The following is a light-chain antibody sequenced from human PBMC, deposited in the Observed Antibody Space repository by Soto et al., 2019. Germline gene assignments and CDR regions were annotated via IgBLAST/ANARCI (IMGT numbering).Light chain of an antibody. Sequence: EIVMTQSPATLSVSPGERATLSCRASQSVSSTYLIWYQQKPGQAPRLLIYGATNRAAGIPDRFSGSGSGTDFTLTISRLEPEDSAVYFCQQYGISPKTFGQGTKVDIK. V-gene: IGKV3-20*01. CDR3: QQYGISPKT. CDR1: QSVSSTY. CDR2: GAT. J-gene: IGKJ1*01.